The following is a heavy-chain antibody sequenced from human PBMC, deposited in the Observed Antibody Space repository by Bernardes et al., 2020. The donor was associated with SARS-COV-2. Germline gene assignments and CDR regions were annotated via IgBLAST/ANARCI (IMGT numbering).Heavy chain of an antibody. CDR2: INPNSGGT. D-gene: IGHD3-22*01. V-gene: IGHV1-2*02. Sequence: ASVKVSCKASGYTFTGYYIHWVRQAPGQGLEWMGWINPNSGGTIYAQKFQGRGTMTRDTSISTAYMELSRLRSDDTAMYYCALPPSNYDRYGMDVWGQGTTVTVSS. CDR1: GYTFTGYY. CDR3: ALPPSNYDRYGMDV. J-gene: IGHJ6*02.